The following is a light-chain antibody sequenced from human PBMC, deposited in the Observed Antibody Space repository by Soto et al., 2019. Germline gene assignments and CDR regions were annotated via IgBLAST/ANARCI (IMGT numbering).Light chain of an antibody. CDR2: DAS. CDR1: RSVSNY. J-gene: IGKJ4*01. Sequence: EIVLTQSPDILSLSPGERATLSCRVSRSVSNYLAWYQQKPGQAPRLLIYDASNRATGIPARFSGSGSGTDFTLTISSLEPEDFAVYYCHQRANWPPLTFGGGTKVEIK. CDR3: HQRANWPPLT. V-gene: IGKV3-11*01.